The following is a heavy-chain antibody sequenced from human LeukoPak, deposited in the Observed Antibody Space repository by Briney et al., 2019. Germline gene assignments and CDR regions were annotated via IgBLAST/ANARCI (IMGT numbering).Heavy chain of an antibody. Sequence: ASVKVSCKTSGYTFSNYGVSWVRQAPGQGLEWMGWISAYNGNTNYAQKLQGRVTMTTDTSTSTAYMELRSLRSDDTAVYYCARDLRAGPDAFDIWGQGTMVTVSS. V-gene: IGHV1-18*01. J-gene: IGHJ3*02. D-gene: IGHD6-13*01. CDR2: ISAYNGNT. CDR1: GYTFSNYG. CDR3: ARDLRAGPDAFDI.